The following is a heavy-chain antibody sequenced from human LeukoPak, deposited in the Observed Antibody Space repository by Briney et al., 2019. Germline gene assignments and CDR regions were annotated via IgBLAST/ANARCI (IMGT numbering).Heavy chain of an antibody. D-gene: IGHD5-18*01. Sequence: GGSLRHSCAASGFTFGNYAMSWVRQAPGKGLEWVSAITGSGGSTYYADSVKGRFTISRDNSKNTLYLQMNSLRADDTAVYYCAKGYGIYYFYGMDVWGQGTTVTVSS. CDR2: ITGSGGST. CDR1: GFTFGNYA. V-gene: IGHV3-23*01. J-gene: IGHJ6*02. CDR3: AKGYGIYYFYGMDV.